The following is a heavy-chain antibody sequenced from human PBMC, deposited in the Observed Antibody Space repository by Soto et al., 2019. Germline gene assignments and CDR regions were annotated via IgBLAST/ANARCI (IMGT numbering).Heavy chain of an antibody. Sequence: PSETLSLTCTVPGGSIGGYYWIWMRQPPGKGLEWIGYIYNSGSTNYNPALKSRVTISVDTSKNQFSLKLSSVTAADTAVYYCASNGANYDYVWGSYRSLQYDYWGQGTLVTVSS. V-gene: IGHV4-59*08. D-gene: IGHD3-16*02. CDR2: IYNSGST. CDR1: GGSIGGYY. CDR3: ASNGANYDYVWGSYRSLQYDY. J-gene: IGHJ4*02.